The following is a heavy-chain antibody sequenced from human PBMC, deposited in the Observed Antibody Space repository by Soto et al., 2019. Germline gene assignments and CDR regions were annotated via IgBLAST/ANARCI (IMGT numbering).Heavy chain of an antibody. D-gene: IGHD3-3*01. CDR1: GGSISSGGYS. V-gene: IGHV4-30-2*01. J-gene: IGHJ4*02. CDR3: ARAPHVLRFLEWSYYFDY. Sequence: PSETLSLTCAVSGGSISSGGYSWSWIRQPPGKGLEWIGYIYHSGSTYYNPSLKSRVTISVDRSKNQFSLKLSSVTAADTAVYYCARAPHVLRFLEWSYYFDYWGQGTLVTVSS. CDR2: IYHSGST.